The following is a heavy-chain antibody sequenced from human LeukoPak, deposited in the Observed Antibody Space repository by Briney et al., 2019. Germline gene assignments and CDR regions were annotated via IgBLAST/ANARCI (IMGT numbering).Heavy chain of an antibody. CDR3: ARALGRGVVKKYFQH. D-gene: IGHD3-3*01. CDR2: MNPSSGNT. V-gene: IGHV1-8*01. CDR1: GYTFTSYD. Sequence: ASVKVSCKASGYTFTSYDINWVRQATGLGLEWMGWMNPSSGNTGYAQKFQGRVTMTRNTSISTAYMELSSLRSEDTAVYYCARALGRGVVKKYFQHWGQGTLVTVSS. J-gene: IGHJ1*01.